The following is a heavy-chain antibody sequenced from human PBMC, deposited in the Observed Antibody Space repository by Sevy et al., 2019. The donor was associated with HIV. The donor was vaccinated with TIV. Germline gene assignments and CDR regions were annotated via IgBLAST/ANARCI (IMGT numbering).Heavy chain of an antibody. CDR1: GFTFSSYG. D-gene: IGHD4-17*01. V-gene: IGHV3-33*01. J-gene: IGHJ4*02. CDR3: ARDLEFYDYGDYGPAFMPDY. Sequence: GGSLRLSCAASGFTFSSYGMHWVRQAPGKGLEWVAVIWFDGSNTYYAHSVKVRFTISRDIAKNTLHLKMNSLRAEDTAVYYCARDLEFYDYGDYGPAFMPDYWGQGTLVTVSS. CDR2: IWFDGSNT.